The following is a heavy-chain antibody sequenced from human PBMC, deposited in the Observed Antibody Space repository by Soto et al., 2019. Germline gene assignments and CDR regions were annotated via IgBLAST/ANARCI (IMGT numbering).Heavy chain of an antibody. Sequence: SETLSLTCTVSGGSISSGDYYWSWIRQPPGKGLEWIGYIYYSGSTYYNPSLKSRVIVSVDTSKNQFSLKLSSVTAADTAVYYCARVVYGNSKRFLARRFDPWGQGTLVTVSS. CDR2: IYYSGST. CDR1: GGSISSGDYY. D-gene: IGHD3-3*01. V-gene: IGHV4-30-4*01. CDR3: ARVVYGNSKRFLARRFDP. J-gene: IGHJ5*02.